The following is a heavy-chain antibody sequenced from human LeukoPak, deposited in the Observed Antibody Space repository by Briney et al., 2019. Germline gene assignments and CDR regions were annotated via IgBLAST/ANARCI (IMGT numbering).Heavy chain of an antibody. CDR3: AKDRSGDGSSYDFDY. J-gene: IGHJ4*02. D-gene: IGHD6-13*01. CDR2: ISQSSGI. CDR1: GFSFTIYA. Sequence: GGSLRLSCAASGFSFTIYAMGWVRQAPGKGLEWVSSISQSSGIYYADSVKGRFTISSDNSKNTLFLRMNRLTAEDTAIDYCAKDRSGDGSSYDFDYWGQGTLVTVSS. V-gene: IGHV3-23*01.